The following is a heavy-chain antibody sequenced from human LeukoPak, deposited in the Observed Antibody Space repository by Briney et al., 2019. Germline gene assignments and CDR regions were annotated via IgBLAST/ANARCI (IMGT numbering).Heavy chain of an antibody. J-gene: IGHJ4*02. CDR2: ISGSGTST. CDR1: GFSNHA. D-gene: IGHD3-10*01. V-gene: IGHV3-23*01. Sequence: GGSLRLSCAASGFSNHAMNWLRQAPGKGLEWVSFISGSGTSTHYADSVKGRFTISRDNSKNTLYLQMNSLRAEDTAVYYCAKDPKVLLWFGESRGFDYWGQGTLVTVSS. CDR3: AKDPKVLLWFGESRGFDY.